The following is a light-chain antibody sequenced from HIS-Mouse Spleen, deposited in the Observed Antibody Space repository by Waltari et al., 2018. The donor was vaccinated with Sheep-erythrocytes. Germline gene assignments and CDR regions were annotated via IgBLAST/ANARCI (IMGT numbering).Light chain of an antibody. CDR2: DVS. V-gene: IGLV2-11*01. CDR3: CSYAGSYNHV. Sequence: QSALTQPRSVSGSPGQSVTISCTGTSSDVGGDNYVSWYQQHPGKAPKLMTYDVSKRPSGVPDRFSGSKSGNTASLTISGLQAEDEADYYCCSYAGSYNHVFATGTKVTVL. J-gene: IGLJ1*01. CDR1: SSDVGGDNY.